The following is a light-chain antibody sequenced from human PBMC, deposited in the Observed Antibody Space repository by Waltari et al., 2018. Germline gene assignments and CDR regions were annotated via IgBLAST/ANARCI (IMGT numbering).Light chain of an antibody. V-gene: IGKV1-5*03. CDR1: QSIDRW. J-gene: IGKJ5*01. Sequence: DIQMTQSPPTLSASVGDRVTITCRASQSIDRWLAWHQQKPGKAPKALIYKASTLESGVPSRFSGSGSGTEFTLTISSLQPDDFATYYCQQYSSASITFGQGTRLEIK. CDR2: KAS. CDR3: QQYSSASIT.